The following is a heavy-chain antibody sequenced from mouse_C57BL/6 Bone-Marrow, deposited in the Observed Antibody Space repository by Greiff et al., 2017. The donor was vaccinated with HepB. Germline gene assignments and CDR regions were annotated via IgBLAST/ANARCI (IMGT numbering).Heavy chain of an antibody. CDR3: ARDGNYYFDY. D-gene: IGHD2-1*01. J-gene: IGHJ2*01. Sequence: EVNVVESGGGLVKPGGSLKLSCAASGFTFSSYAMSWVRQTPEKRLEWVATISDGSSYTNYPDNVKGRFTISRDNSNNNLYLQMSQLKSEDTAMYYCARDGNYYFDYWGQGTTLTVSS. CDR2: ISDGSSYT. V-gene: IGHV5-4*01. CDR1: GFTFSSYA.